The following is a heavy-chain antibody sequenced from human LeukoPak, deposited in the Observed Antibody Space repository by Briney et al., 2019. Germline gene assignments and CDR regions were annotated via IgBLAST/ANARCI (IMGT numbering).Heavy chain of an antibody. CDR1: GGTFSSYA. CDR3: ARGWYQLLSYFDY. V-gene: IGHV1-69*06. Sequence: ASVKVSCKASGGTFSSYAISWVRQAPGQGLEWMGGITPIFGTTNYAQKFQGRVTITADKSTSTAYMELSSLRSEDTAVYYCARGWYQLLSYFDYWGQGTLVTVSS. D-gene: IGHD2-2*01. J-gene: IGHJ4*02. CDR2: ITPIFGTT.